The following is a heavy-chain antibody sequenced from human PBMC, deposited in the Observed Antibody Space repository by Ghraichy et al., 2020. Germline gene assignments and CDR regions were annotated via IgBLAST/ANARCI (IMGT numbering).Heavy chain of an antibody. CDR1: GGTFSSYA. J-gene: IGHJ6*02. CDR3: ARGDTAMELFLGYYYGMDV. V-gene: IGHV1-69*10. D-gene: IGHD5-18*01. Sequence: SVKVSCKASGGTFSSYAISWVRQAPGQGLEWMGGIIPIFGIANYAQKFQGRVTITADKSTSTAYMELSSLRSEDTAVYYCARGDTAMELFLGYYYGMDVWGQGTTVTVSS. CDR2: IIPIFGIA.